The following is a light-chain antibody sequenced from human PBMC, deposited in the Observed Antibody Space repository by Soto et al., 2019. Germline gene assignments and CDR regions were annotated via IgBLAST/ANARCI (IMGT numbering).Light chain of an antibody. CDR2: GTS. Sequence: VMTQSPATLSVSPGERATLSCRASQSVSSSYLGWYQQKPGQAPRLLIFGTSSRATGIPDKFSGSGSGTDFTLTISRLEPDDFAEYYCQYYGSPSWTFGQGTKVDIK. V-gene: IGKV3-20*01. J-gene: IGKJ1*01. CDR3: QYYGSPSWT. CDR1: QSVSSSY.